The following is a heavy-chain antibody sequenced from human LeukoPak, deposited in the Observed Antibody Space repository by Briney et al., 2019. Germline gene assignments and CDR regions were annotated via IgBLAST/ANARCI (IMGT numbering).Heavy chain of an antibody. Sequence: ASVKVSCKAPGYTFTSYDINWVRQATGQGLEWMGWMNPNSGNTGYAQKFQGRVTMTRNTSISTAYMELSSLRSEDTAVYYCARGLRLLWFGESSAGYWGQGTLVTVSP. J-gene: IGHJ4*02. D-gene: IGHD3-10*01. CDR2: MNPNSGNT. V-gene: IGHV1-8*01. CDR1: GYTFTSYD. CDR3: ARGLRLLWFGESSAGY.